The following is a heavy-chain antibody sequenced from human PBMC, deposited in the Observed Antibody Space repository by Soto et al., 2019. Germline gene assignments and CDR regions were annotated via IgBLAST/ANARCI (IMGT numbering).Heavy chain of an antibody. CDR2: IVPIYRTA. J-gene: IGHJ4*02. CDR3: VRDSGAKLSSS. Sequence: SVKVSCKASGGTFSSYRINWVRQAPGQGLEWVGGIVPIYRTADYAQKFQGRVTITADESARTSYMELRSPKSQDTAVYYCVRDSGAKLSSSWGQGTLVTVSS. D-gene: IGHD6-13*01. CDR1: GGTFSSYR. V-gene: IGHV1-69*13.